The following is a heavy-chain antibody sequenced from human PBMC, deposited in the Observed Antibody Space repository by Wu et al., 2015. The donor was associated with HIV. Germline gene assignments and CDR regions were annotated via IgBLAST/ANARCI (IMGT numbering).Heavy chain of an antibody. J-gene: IGHJ3*02. Sequence: VPGQNFEWMGWTNVNTGGTNYAPKFQDRVTMTRDTSISTAYIELSGLTSDDTAVYYCTRDELFRVDDAFDMWAKGHWSPSLQ. CDR2: TNVNTGGT. V-gene: IGHV1-2*02. D-gene: IGHD3-10*01. CDR3: TRDELFRVDDAFDM.